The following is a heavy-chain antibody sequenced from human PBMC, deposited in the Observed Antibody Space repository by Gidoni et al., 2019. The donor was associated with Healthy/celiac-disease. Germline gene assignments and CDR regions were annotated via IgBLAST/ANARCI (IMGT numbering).Heavy chain of an antibody. J-gene: IGHJ4*02. CDR1: GGTFSSYA. Sequence: QVQLVQSGAEVTKPGSSVMVSCKASGGTFSSYAISWVRQAPEQGLEWMGGIIPIFGTANYAQKFQGRVTITADESTSTAYMELSSLRSEDTAVYYCARNRITIFGVVTEDFDYWGQGTLVTVSS. CDR2: IIPIFGTA. CDR3: ARNRITIFGVVTEDFDY. V-gene: IGHV1-69*01. D-gene: IGHD3-3*01.